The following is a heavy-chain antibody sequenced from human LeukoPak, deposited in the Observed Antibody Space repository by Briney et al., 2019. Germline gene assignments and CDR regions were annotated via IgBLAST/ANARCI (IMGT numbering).Heavy chain of an antibody. Sequence: PGGSLRLSCAASGLTFSSYAMSWVRQAPGKGLEWVSAISGSGGSTYYADSVKGRFTISRDNAKNSLYLQMNSLRAEDTAVYYCARNFWSGYSTYYYGMDVWGQGTTVTVSS. CDR1: GLTFSSYA. J-gene: IGHJ6*02. CDR2: ISGSGGST. CDR3: ARNFWSGYSTYYYGMDV. V-gene: IGHV3-23*01. D-gene: IGHD3-3*01.